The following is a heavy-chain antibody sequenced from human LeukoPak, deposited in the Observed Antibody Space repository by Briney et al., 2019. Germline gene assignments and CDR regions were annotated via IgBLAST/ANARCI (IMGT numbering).Heavy chain of an antibody. CDR2: IYYSGST. V-gene: IGHV4-59*01. J-gene: IGHJ3*02. CDR1: GGSISSYY. D-gene: IGHD2-15*01. CDR3: GRLARYCSGGTCYSDAFDI. Sequence: SETLSLTCTVSGGSISSYYWSWIRQPPGKGPEWIGYIYYSGSTNYNPSLKSRVTISVDTSKNQFSLKLSSVTAADTAVYYCGRLARYCSGGTCYSDAFDIWGQGTMVTVS.